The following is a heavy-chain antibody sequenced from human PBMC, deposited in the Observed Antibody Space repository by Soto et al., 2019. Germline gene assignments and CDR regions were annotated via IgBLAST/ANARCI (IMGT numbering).Heavy chain of an antibody. CDR1: GGSFRNYY. V-gene: IGHV4-34*01. D-gene: IGHD4-17*01. CDR3: ARVGRDYGDPFDY. CDR2: VNHSGEA. J-gene: IGHJ4*02. Sequence: SETLSLTCGVYGGSFRNYYWIWVRQPPGKGLEWIGEVNHSGEATYNPSLQSRVSISLDTSNNHFSLKMTSVTAADTAVYYCARVGRDYGDPFDYWGQGTLVTVSS.